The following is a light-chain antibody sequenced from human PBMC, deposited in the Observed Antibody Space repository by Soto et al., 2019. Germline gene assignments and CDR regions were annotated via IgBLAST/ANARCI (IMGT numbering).Light chain of an antibody. Sequence: QSALTQPASVSASPGQSITISCTGTSSDVGGYKYVSWYQQYPGKAPKLMMYEVSNRPSGIPDRFSGSKSGTSATLGITGFQTGDEADYYCGSWDSSLSAYVFGTGTKLTVL. J-gene: IGLJ1*01. V-gene: IGLV2-14*01. CDR1: SSDVGGYKY. CDR2: EVS. CDR3: GSWDSSLSAYV.